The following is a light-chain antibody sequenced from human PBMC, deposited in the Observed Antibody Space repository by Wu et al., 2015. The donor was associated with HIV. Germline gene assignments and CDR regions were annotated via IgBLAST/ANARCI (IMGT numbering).Light chain of an antibody. CDR3: QQRSSWIT. CDR1: QSVSSY. V-gene: IGKV3-11*01. CDR2: DAS. Sequence: DIVLTQSPATLSLSPGERATLSCRASQSVSSYLAWYQQKPGQAPRLLIYDASNRATGIPARFSGSGSGTDFTLTISSLEPEDFAVYYCQQRSSWITFGQGTRLEIK. J-gene: IGKJ5*01.